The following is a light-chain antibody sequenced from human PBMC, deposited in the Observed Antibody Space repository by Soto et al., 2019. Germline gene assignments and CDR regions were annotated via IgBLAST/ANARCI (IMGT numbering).Light chain of an antibody. J-gene: IGKJ1*01. Sequence: AIPMTQSPSSLSASVGDRVTITCRASQAIRNDLGWYQQKPGKAPKLLIYGASSLQSGVTSRFSGSGSGTDFTLTISSLQPEDFATYYCLQDNNYPWTFGQGTKVEIK. CDR3: LQDNNYPWT. CDR2: GAS. V-gene: IGKV1-6*01. CDR1: QAIRND.